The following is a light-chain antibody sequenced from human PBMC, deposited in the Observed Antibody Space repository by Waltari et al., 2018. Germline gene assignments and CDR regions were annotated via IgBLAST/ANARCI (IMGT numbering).Light chain of an antibody. V-gene: IGKV3-15*01. J-gene: IGKJ4*01. CDR2: GAS. CDR1: QSVSNN. CDR3: QQYNNWPPLT. Sequence: EIVMTQSPATLPVSPGARATLSCRASQSVSNNLAWYQHKPGQAPRLLIYGASTRATGIPARFSGSGSGTEFTLTISRLQSEDFALYYCQQYNNWPPLTFGGGTKVEIK.